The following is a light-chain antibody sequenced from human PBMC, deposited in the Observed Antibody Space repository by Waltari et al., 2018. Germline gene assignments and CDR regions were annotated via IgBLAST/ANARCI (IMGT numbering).Light chain of an antibody. CDR1: TLSKQY. CDR3: QLADSTVTYV. Sequence: SHELTQPPSVSVSPGQTATITCSGETLSKQYVYWYQHKPGQAPVLLIYKDTERPSGIPYRFSGSSSGTSVTLTISGVQAEDEADYYCQLADSTVTYVFGPGTKVIVL. V-gene: IGLV3-25*03. J-gene: IGLJ1*01. CDR2: KDT.